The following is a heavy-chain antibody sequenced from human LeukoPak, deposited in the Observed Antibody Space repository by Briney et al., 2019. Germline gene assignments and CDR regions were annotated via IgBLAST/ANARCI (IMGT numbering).Heavy chain of an antibody. CDR3: ARHLRYCSGGSCYPSSDWFDP. J-gene: IGHJ5*02. CDR1: GGSISSYY. V-gene: IGHV4-59*08. CDR2: IYYSGST. Sequence: PSETLSLTCTVSGGSISSYYRSWIRQPPGKGLEWIGYIYYSGSTNYNPSLKSRVTISVDTSKNQFSLKLSSVTAADTAVYYCARHLRYCSGGSCYPSSDWFDPWGQGTLVTVSS. D-gene: IGHD2-15*01.